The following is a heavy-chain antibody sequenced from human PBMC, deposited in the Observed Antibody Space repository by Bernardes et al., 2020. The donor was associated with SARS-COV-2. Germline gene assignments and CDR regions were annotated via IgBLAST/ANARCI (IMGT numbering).Heavy chain of an antibody. CDR1: GFMFKNYG. D-gene: IGHD1-26*01. CDR2: IAGDAGNR. Sequence: GGTLRLSCAASGFMFKNYGMSWVRKASGKALEWVSTIAGDAGNRHYADSVEGRFTISRDNSKNSLYLQMSSLRAEDTAVYFCARDVGGSSFFDYWGQGILVTVAS. V-gene: IGHV3-23*01. J-gene: IGHJ4*02. CDR3: ARDVGGSSFFDY.